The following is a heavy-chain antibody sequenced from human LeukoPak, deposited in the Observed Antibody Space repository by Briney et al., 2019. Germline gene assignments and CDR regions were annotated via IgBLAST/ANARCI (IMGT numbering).Heavy chain of an antibody. CDR2: IYYSGST. CDR1: GGSISSGGYY. D-gene: IGHD3-22*01. Sequence: SETLSLTCTVSGGSISSGGYYWSWIRQHPGKGLEWIGYIYYSGSTYYNPSLKSRVTISVDTSKNQFSLKLSSVTAADTAVYYCARSGYYYDSSGYLYYFGYWGQGTLVTVSS. J-gene: IGHJ4*02. CDR3: ARSGYYYDSSGYLYYFGY. V-gene: IGHV4-31*03.